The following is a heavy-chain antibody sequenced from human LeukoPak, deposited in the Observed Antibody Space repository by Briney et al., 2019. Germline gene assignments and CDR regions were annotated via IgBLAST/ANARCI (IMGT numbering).Heavy chain of an antibody. CDR3: AGHYGMGY. Sequence: GGSLRLSRAASGFTFSSYGMHWVRQAPGKGLEWVSSISSSSSYIYYADSVKGRFTISRDNAKNSLYLQMNSLRAEDTAVYYCAGHYGMGYWGQGTLVTVSS. D-gene: IGHD4-17*01. CDR2: ISSSSSYI. V-gene: IGHV3-21*01. CDR1: GFTFSSYG. J-gene: IGHJ4*02.